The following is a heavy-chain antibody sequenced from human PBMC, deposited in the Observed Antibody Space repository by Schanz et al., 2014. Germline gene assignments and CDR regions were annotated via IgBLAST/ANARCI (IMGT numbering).Heavy chain of an antibody. J-gene: IGHJ4*02. CDR3: AKELRPGTERPRGNFDY. CDR1: GFRVITNY. D-gene: IGHD1-7*01. V-gene: IGHV3-66*01. CDR2: MFPGGNT. Sequence: EQLVESGGGLVQPGGSLRLSCAASGFRVITNYMTWVRQAPGKGLEWVSIMFPGGNTYYADSVKGRFTISRDNSKNTLSLQMNSLRAEDTAVYYCAKELRPGTERPRGNFDYWGQGTLVTVSS.